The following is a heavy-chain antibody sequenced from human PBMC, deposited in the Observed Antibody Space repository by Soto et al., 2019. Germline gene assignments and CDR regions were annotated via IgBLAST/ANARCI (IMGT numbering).Heavy chain of an antibody. J-gene: IGHJ4*02. Sequence: SETLSLTCAVYGGSFSGYYWSWIRQPPGKGLEWIGGINHSGSTNYNPSLKSRVTISVDTSKNQFSLKLSSVTAADTAVYYCARGAKGYCSSTSCAGRGFDYWGQGTLVTVSS. V-gene: IGHV4-34*01. D-gene: IGHD2-2*01. CDR3: ARGAKGYCSSTSCAGRGFDY. CDR1: GGSFSGYY. CDR2: INHSGST.